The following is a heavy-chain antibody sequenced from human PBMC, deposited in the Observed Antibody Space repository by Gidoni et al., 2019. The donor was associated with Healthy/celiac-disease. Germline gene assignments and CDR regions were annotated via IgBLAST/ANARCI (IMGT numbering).Heavy chain of an antibody. CDR3: ARDRRYYYGSGLGSDAFDI. Sequence: EVQLVESGGGLVKPGGSLRLSCAASGFTFSSYSMNWVRQAPGKGLEWVSSISSSSSYIYYADSVKGRFTISRDNAKNSLYLQMNSLRAEDTAVYYCARDRRYYYGSGLGSDAFDIWGQGTMVTVSS. V-gene: IGHV3-21*01. D-gene: IGHD3-10*01. CDR2: ISSSSSYI. CDR1: GFTFSSYS. J-gene: IGHJ3*02.